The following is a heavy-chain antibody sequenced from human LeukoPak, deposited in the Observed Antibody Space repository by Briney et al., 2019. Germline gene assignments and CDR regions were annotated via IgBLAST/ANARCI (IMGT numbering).Heavy chain of an antibody. CDR2: IIPIFGTA. J-gene: IGHJ3*02. Sequence: SVKVFCKASGGTFSNYAISWVRQAPGQGLEWMGGIIPIFGTANYAQKFQGRVTITTDESTSTVYMEVSSVRFEDTAVYYCAKDRASSSWSRDAFDIWGQGTVVTVSS. V-gene: IGHV1-69*05. CDR3: AKDRASSSWSRDAFDI. D-gene: IGHD6-13*01. CDR1: GGTFSNYA.